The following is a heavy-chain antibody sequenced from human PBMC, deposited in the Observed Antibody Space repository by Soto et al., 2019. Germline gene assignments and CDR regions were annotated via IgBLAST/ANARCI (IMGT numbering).Heavy chain of an antibody. V-gene: IGHV3-30*18. CDR1: GFTFSAYG. CDR2: ISNDGNNK. Sequence: GGSLRLSCAASGFTFSAYGMHWVRQAPGKGLERVAVISNDGNNKYHADSVKGRFTISRDNPKNTLYLQMNSLRAEDTAVYYCAKDSGRGSADYYFDYWGRGTLVTVSS. CDR3: AKDSGRGSADYYFDY. D-gene: IGHD3-10*01. J-gene: IGHJ4*02.